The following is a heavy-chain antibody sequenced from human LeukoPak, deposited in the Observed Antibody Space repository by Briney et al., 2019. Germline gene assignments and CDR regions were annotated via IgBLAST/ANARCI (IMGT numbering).Heavy chain of an antibody. CDR3: AREVLYYYGSGSYSYYFDY. D-gene: IGHD3-10*01. CDR1: GGSISSSSYY. Sequence: SETLSLTCTVSGGSISSSSYYWGWIRQPPGKGLEWIGSIYYSGSTYYNPSLKSRVTISVDTSKNQFSLKLSSVTAADTAVYYCAREVLYYYGSGSYSYYFDYWGQGTLVTVSS. V-gene: IGHV4-39*07. J-gene: IGHJ4*02. CDR2: IYYSGST.